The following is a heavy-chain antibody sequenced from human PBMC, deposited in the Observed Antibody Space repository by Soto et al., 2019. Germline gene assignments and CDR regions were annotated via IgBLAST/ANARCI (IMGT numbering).Heavy chain of an antibody. V-gene: IGHV3-23*01. CDR2: ISNNGGST. D-gene: IGHD3-16*02. CDR3: AKGYTAGPTGWFDP. Sequence: EVQLLESGGGLVQPGESLRLSCAASGFTFSSYALTWVRQAPGKGLEWVSAISNNGGSTYYADSVKGRFTVSRDNSKNTLYLQMNSLRVEDTAVYYCAKGYTAGPTGWFDPWGQGTLVTVSS. CDR1: GFTFSSYA. J-gene: IGHJ5*02.